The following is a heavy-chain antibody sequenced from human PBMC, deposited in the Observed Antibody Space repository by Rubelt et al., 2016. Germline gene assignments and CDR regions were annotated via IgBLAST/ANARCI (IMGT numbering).Heavy chain of an antibody. CDR1: GFTFSSYA. J-gene: IGHJ6*02. Sequence: EVQLLESGGGLVQPGGSLRLSCAASGFTFSSYAMSWVRQAPGKGLEWVSGISGSGGSTYYTDSGKGRLTISRDNSKKTLYLQMNSLRAEDTAVYYCAKDLRHTYFYGMDVWGQGTTVTVSS. CDR2: ISGSGGST. CDR3: AKDLRHTYFYGMDV. V-gene: IGHV3-23*01.